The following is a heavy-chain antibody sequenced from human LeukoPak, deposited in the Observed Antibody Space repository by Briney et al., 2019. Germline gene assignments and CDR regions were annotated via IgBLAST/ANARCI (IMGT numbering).Heavy chain of an antibody. CDR1: GFTFSSYW. V-gene: IGHV3-7*01. CDR2: IKQDGSEK. J-gene: IGHJ4*02. CDR3: ARADSSGYYPEKPTDY. Sequence: TGGSLRLSCAASGFTFSSYWMSWVRQAPGKGLEWVANIKQDGSEKYYVDSVKGRFTISRDNAKSSLYLQMNSLRAEDTAVYYCARADSSGYYPEKPTDYWGQGTLVTVSS. D-gene: IGHD3-22*01.